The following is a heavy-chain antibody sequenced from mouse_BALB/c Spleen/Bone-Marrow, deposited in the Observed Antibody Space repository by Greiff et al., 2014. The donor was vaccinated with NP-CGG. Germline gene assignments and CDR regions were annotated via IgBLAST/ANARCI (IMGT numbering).Heavy chain of an antibody. D-gene: IGHD1-1*01. Sequence: VQLKESGGDLVKPGGSLKLSCAASGFTFSNYGMSWGCPTPDKRLGGVATICSGGSYTYYPDSLKGRFTISRDNAKNTLYLQMSSLKSEDTAMYYCASPHYYDSSPWWYFDVWGAGTTVTVSS. CDR1: GFTFSNYG. CDR2: ICSGGSYT. V-gene: IGHV5-6*01. CDR3: ASPHYYDSSPWWYFDV. J-gene: IGHJ1*01.